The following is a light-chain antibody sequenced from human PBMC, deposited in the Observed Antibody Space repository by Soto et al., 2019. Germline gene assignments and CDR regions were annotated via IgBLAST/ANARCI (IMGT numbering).Light chain of an antibody. J-gene: IGKJ5*01. Sequence: EIVLTQYPGTLSLSPGERATLSCRASQSVSSSYLAWYQQKPGQAPRLLIYGASSRATGIPDRFSGSGSGTDCTLTISRLEPEDFAVYFCQHFGSSPPITFGQGTRLEIK. CDR1: QSVSSSY. V-gene: IGKV3-20*01. CDR2: GAS. CDR3: QHFGSSPPIT.